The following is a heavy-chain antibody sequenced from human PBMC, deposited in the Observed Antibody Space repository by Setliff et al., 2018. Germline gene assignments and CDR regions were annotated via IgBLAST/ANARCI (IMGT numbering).Heavy chain of an antibody. J-gene: IGHJ4*02. CDR2: LNNDGTTI. CDR3: ARAHSSTLSVHDY. D-gene: IGHD2-2*01. V-gene: IGHV3-48*04. Sequence: GSLRLSCAASGFTFSTYGLNWVRQAPGKGLEWISYLNNDGTTIYYADSVRGRFTISRDNAKNTLYLQMNSLRAEDTAVYYCARAHSSTLSVHDYWGQGTLVTVSS. CDR1: GFTFSTYG.